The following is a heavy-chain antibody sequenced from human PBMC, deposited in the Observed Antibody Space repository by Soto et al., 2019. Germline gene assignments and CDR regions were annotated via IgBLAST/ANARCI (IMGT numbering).Heavy chain of an antibody. CDR2: IYYSGST. Sequence: SETLSLTCTVSGGSISSYYWSWIRQPPGKGLEWIGYIYYSGSTNYNPSLKSRVTISVDTSKNQSSLKLSSVTAADTAVYYCARQGGYSSSWPFDYWGQGTLVTVSS. J-gene: IGHJ4*02. CDR1: GGSISSYY. CDR3: ARQGGYSSSWPFDY. D-gene: IGHD6-13*01. V-gene: IGHV4-59*08.